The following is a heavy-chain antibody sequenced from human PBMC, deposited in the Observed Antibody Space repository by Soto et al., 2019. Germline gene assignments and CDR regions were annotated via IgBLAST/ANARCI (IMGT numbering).Heavy chain of an antibody. Sequence: EVQLVESGGGLVKPGGSLRLSCAASGFSFSSYSMNWVRQAPGKGLEWVSSISSSSSSIYYADSVKGRFTISRDNAKNSLYLQMNSLRAEDTPVYYCARGYSSGLRTAAFDIWGQGTMVTVSS. CDR1: GFSFSSYS. J-gene: IGHJ3*02. CDR2: ISSSSSSI. D-gene: IGHD6-19*01. V-gene: IGHV3-21*01. CDR3: ARGYSSGLRTAAFDI.